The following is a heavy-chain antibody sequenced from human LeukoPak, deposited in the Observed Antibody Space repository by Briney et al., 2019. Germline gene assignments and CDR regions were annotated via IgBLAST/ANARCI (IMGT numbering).Heavy chain of an antibody. CDR2: ISWNSGSI. Sequence: QTGGSLRLSCAASGFTFDDYAMHWVRQAPGKGLEWVSGISWNSGSIGYADSVKGRFTISRDNAKNSLYLQMNSLRAEDTAVYYCARDNDPYYYDSSGYLDYWGQGTLVTVSS. D-gene: IGHD3-22*01. CDR3: ARDNDPYYYDSSGYLDY. J-gene: IGHJ4*02. V-gene: IGHV3-9*01. CDR1: GFTFDDYA.